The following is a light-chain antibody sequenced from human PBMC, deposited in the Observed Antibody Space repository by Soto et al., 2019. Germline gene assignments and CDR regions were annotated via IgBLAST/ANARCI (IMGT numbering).Light chain of an antibody. CDR2: AAS. V-gene: IGKV1-39*01. CDR3: LQSYRTHPM. J-gene: IGKJ2*01. Sequence: DIQMTQSPASLSASVGDRVTITCRASQSISSYLNWYQQNPEKAPKLLLYAASSLQSGGPSRFSVSGSVTECPLTISSRQPEDFAPYICLQSYRTHPMFGQGTNLESK. CDR1: QSISSY.